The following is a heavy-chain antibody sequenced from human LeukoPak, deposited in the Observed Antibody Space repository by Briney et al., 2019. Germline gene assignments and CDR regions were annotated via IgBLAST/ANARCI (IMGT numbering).Heavy chain of an antibody. D-gene: IGHD6-19*01. J-gene: IGHJ4*02. Sequence: GESLKISCKGSGYSFTSYWIGWVRQMPGKGLEWMGIIYPGDSDSRYSPSSQGQVTISADKSISTAYLQWSSLKASDTAMYYCAKDRAVAGNDYWGQGTLVTVSS. V-gene: IGHV5-51*01. CDR2: IYPGDSDS. CDR3: AKDRAVAGNDY. CDR1: GYSFTSYW.